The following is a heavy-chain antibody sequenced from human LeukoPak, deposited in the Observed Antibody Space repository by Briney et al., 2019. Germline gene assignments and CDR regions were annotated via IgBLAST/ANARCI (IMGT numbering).Heavy chain of an antibody. J-gene: IGHJ4*02. D-gene: IGHD3-22*01. CDR2: IIPIFGTA. CDR3: ARSPYYYDSSGYYYVV. V-gene: IGHV1-69*13. CDR1: GGTFSSYA. Sequence: ASVKVSCTASGGTFSSYAISWVRQAPGQGLEWMGGIIPIFGTANYAQKFQGRVTITADESTSTAYMELSSLRSEDTAVYYCARSPYYYDSSGYYYVVWGQGTLVTVSS.